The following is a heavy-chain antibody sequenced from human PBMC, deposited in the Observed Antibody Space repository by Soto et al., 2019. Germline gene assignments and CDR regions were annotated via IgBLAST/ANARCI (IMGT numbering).Heavy chain of an antibody. CDR3: AKGHYYYDTL. J-gene: IGHJ4*02. CDR1: GFTFSGSA. D-gene: IGHD3-22*01. Sequence: EVQLLESGGGLVQPGGSLRLSCAASGFTFSGSAMRWVRQAPGKGLEWVSSITSSGHSTYYADSVKGRFTISRDNSRDTLYVHMNSLRVEDTALYYCAKGHYYYDTLGGQGTLVTVSS. CDR2: ITSSGHST. V-gene: IGHV3-23*01.